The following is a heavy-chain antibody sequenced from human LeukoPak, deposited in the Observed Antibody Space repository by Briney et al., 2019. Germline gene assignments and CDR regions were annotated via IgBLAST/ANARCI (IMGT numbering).Heavy chain of an antibody. J-gene: IGHJ4*02. CDR2: ISSSSSTI. Sequence: LTGGSLRLSCAASGFTFNSYNMNWVRQAPGKGLEWVSYISSSSSTIYYADSVKGRFTISRDSAKTSLFLQMNSLRAEDTAVYYCAREYVNIVATTSPIDYWGQGTLVTVSS. V-gene: IGHV3-48*01. CDR1: GFTFNSYN. CDR3: AREYVNIVATTSPIDY. D-gene: IGHD5-12*01.